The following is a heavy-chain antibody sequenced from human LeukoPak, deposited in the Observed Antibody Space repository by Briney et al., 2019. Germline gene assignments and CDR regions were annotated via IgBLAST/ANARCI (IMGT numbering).Heavy chain of an antibody. Sequence: PSETLSLTCTVSGGSISSYYWSWIRQPPGKGLEWIGYIYYSGSTNYNPSLKSRVTISVDTSKNQFSLKLSSVTAADTAVYYCARDTGLDDFWSGVRWYAFDIWGQGTMVTVSS. J-gene: IGHJ3*02. D-gene: IGHD3-3*01. CDR3: ARDTGLDDFWSGVRWYAFDI. V-gene: IGHV4-59*12. CDR1: GGSISSYY. CDR2: IYYSGST.